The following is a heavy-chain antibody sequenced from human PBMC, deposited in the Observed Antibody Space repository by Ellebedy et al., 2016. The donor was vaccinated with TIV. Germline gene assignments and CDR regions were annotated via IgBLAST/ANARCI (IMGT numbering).Heavy chain of an antibody. Sequence: MPSETLSLTCAVYGGSFSGNYWSWIRQPPGKGLEWIGEINHSGSTNYNPSLKSQVTISVDTSKNQFSLKLRSATAADTAVYYCARAPGRALTAYYKRDYGMDVWGQGTTVIVSS. CDR1: GGSFSGNY. D-gene: IGHD3-9*01. CDR2: INHSGST. V-gene: IGHV4-34*01. CDR3: ARAPGRALTAYYKRDYGMDV. J-gene: IGHJ6*02.